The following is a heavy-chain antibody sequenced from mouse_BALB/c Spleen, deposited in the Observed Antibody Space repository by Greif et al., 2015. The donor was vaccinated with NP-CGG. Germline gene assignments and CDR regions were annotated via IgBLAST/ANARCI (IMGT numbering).Heavy chain of an antibody. J-gene: IGHJ4*01. CDR3: ARQLSYGMDY. CDR1: GFSLTYYG. Sequence: VQLQESGPDLVAPSQSLSITCTVSGFSLTYYGVHWIRQPPGKGLEWLVVIWSDGSTTYNSALKSRLSISKDNSRSQVFLKMDSLQTDDTALYYCARQLSYGMDYWGQGTSVTVSS. CDR2: IWSDGST. V-gene: IGHV2-6-2*01.